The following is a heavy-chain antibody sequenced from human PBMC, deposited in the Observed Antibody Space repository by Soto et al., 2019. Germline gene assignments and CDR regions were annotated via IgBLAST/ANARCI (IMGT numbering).Heavy chain of an antibody. V-gene: IGHV1-69*06. Sequence: GASVKVSCKASGGTFSSYAISWVRQAPGQGLEWMGGIIPIFGTANYAQKFQGRVTITADKSTSTAYMELNSLRAEDTAVYYCARDRDYGDFYYWGQGTLVTVSS. CDR2: IIPIFGTA. CDR3: ARDRDYGDFYY. D-gene: IGHD4-17*01. J-gene: IGHJ4*02. CDR1: GGTFSSYA.